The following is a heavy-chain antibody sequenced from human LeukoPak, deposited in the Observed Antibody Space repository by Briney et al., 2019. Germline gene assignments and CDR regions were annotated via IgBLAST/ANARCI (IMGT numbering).Heavy chain of an antibody. J-gene: IGHJ2*01. V-gene: IGHV4-34*01. CDR3: VRVGATTSWYFDL. D-gene: IGHD1-26*01. CDR2: INHSGST. CDR1: GGSFSGYY. Sequence: SETLSLTCAVYGGSFSGYYWSWIRQPPGKGLEWIGEINHSGSTNYNPSLKSRVTISVDTSKNQFSLKLTSVTAADTAVYYCVRVGATTSWYFDLWGRGTLVTVSS.